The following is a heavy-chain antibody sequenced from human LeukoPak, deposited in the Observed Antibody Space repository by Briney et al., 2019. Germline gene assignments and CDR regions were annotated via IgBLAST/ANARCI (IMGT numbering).Heavy chain of an antibody. CDR1: GGSFSGYY. CDR3: ARAPIVMYSSSWYQDY. CDR2: INHSGST. V-gene: IGHV4-34*01. Sequence: SETLSLTCTVYGGSFSGYYWSWIRRPPGKGLKWIGEINHSGSTNYNPSLKSRVTISVDTSKNQFSLKLSSVTAADTAVYYCARAPIVMYSSSWYQDYWGQGTLVTVSS. D-gene: IGHD6-13*01. J-gene: IGHJ4*02.